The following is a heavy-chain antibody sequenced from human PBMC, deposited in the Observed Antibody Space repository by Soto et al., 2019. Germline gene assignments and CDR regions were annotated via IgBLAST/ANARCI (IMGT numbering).Heavy chain of an antibody. CDR3: ARRGRSWNLSYFDY. D-gene: IGHD6-13*01. CDR2: ISSSNGNT. CDR1: GYTFATYG. Sequence: ASVTVSCKASGYTFATYGFSWVRQAPGQGLEWMGCISSSNGNTNYAQKLRGRITMPTDTSKGTAYMELRSLRSEDKAVFYCARRGRSWNLSYFDYWGQGTLVTVS. V-gene: IGHV1-18*01. J-gene: IGHJ4*02.